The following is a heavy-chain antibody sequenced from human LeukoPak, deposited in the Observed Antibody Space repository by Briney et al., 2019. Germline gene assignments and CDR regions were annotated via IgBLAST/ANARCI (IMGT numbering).Heavy chain of an antibody. CDR1: GYTFIGHY. V-gene: IGHV1-2*02. CDR3: ARIMEYYDFTPRGFDI. Sequence: ASVKVSCKASGYTFIGHYIHWVRQAPGQGLEWMEWMNPDSGGTNYAQKFQDRVTMNRDTSITTAYMELSRLTSDDTAIYYCARIMEYYDFTPRGFDIWGQGTVVAVSS. CDR2: MNPDSGGT. J-gene: IGHJ3*02. D-gene: IGHD3/OR15-3a*01.